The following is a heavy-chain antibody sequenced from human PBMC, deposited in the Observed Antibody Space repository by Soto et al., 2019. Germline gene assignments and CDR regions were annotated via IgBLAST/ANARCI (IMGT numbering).Heavy chain of an antibody. J-gene: IGHJ4*02. CDR3: ARGPYCSGGSCYLVLFDY. CDR2: INHSGST. V-gene: IGHV4-34*01. Sequence: SETLSLTCAVYGGSFSGYYWSWIRQPPGKGLEWIGEINHSGSTNYNPSLKSRVTISVDTSKNQFSLKLSSVTAADTAVYYCARGPYCSGGSCYLVLFDYWGQGTLVTVPQ. D-gene: IGHD2-15*01. CDR1: GGSFSGYY.